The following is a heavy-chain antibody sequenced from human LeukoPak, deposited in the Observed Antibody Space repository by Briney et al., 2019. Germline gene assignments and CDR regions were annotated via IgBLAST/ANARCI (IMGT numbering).Heavy chain of an antibody. CDR2: INWSGTTP. D-gene: IGHD1-26*01. V-gene: IGHV3-20*04. CDR3: ATSGREGSGSYFRF. Sequence: GGSLRLSCAASGFTFDDFAMNWVRQAPGKGLEWVSGINWSGTTPTYGGYVKGRFTISRDNAKNSLFLQMNSLRGEDTALYYCATSGREGSGSYFRFWGQGTLVTVSS. J-gene: IGHJ4*02. CDR1: GFTFDDFA.